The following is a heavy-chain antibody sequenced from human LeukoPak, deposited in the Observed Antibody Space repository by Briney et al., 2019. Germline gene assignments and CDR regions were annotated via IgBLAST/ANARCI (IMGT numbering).Heavy chain of an antibody. J-gene: IGHJ4*02. D-gene: IGHD3-3*01. Sequence: IPSETLSLTCTVSGGSISSSSYSWGWIRQPPGKGLEWIGSIYYSGSTYYNPSLKSRVTISVDTSKNQFSLKLSSVTAADTAVYYCARLEFMDNYDFWSGYYRYFDYWGQGTLVTVSS. V-gene: IGHV4-39*01. CDR2: IYYSGST. CDR1: GGSISSSSYS. CDR3: ARLEFMDNYDFWSGYYRYFDY.